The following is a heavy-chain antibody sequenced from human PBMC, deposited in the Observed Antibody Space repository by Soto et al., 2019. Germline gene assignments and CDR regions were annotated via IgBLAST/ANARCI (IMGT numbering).Heavy chain of an antibody. CDR2: IYYSGST. J-gene: IGHJ4*02. Sequence: PSETLSLTCTVSGGSVSSYYWSWIRHPPGKGLEWIGYIYYSGSTNYNPSLKSRVTISVDTSKNQFSLKLSSVTAADTAVYYCARTDYGSGSNFDYWGQGTLVTVSS. CDR1: GGSVSSYY. D-gene: IGHD3-10*01. CDR3: ARTDYGSGSNFDY. V-gene: IGHV4-59*02.